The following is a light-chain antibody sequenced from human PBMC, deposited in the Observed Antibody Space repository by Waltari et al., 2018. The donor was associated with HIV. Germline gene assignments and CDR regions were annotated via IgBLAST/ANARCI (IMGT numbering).Light chain of an antibody. CDR1: SGHVGVSNY. Sequence: QSALTQPASLSGSPGKSITIPSPGPSGHVGVSNYVSWYQHHPGKAPKLMIYDVSERPSGVSNRFSGSKSGSTAYLTISGLQAEDDSHYYCSSYSSTSAVLFGGGTKLTVL. CDR2: DVS. CDR3: SSYSSTSAVL. J-gene: IGLJ2*01. V-gene: IGLV2-14*03.